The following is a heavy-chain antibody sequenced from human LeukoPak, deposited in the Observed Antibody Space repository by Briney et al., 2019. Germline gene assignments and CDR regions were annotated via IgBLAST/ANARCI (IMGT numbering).Heavy chain of an antibody. D-gene: IGHD6-19*01. Sequence: SETLSLTCTVSGGSISSYYWSWIRQPPGKGLEWIGHIYYSGSTNYNPSLKSRVTISVDTSNNQFSLKLSSVTAADTAVYYCARGGGYSSGWYIPACYWGQGTLVTVSS. CDR2: IYYSGST. V-gene: IGHV4-59*01. CDR1: GGSISSYY. J-gene: IGHJ4*02. CDR3: ARGGGYSSGWYIPACY.